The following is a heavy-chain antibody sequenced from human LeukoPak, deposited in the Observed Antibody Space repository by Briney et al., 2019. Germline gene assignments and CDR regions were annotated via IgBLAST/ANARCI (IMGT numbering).Heavy chain of an antibody. V-gene: IGHV3-33*01. D-gene: IGHD5/OR15-5a*01. J-gene: IGHJ4*02. Sequence: PGRSLRLSCAASGFTFSSCGMHWVRQAPGKGLEWVAVIWYDGSNKYYADSVKGRFTISRDNSKNTLYLQMNNLRAEDTAVYYCARVGLSTFDYWGQGTLVTVSS. CDR1: GFTFSSCG. CDR2: IWYDGSNK. CDR3: ARVGLSTFDY.